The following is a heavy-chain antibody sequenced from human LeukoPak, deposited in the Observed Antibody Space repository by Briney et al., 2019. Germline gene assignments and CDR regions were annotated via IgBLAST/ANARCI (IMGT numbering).Heavy chain of an antibody. CDR1: RFTFSSYG. J-gene: IGHJ6*03. D-gene: IGHD2-15*01. Sequence: GESLKISCAASRFTFSSYGMHWVRQAPGKGLEWVAFIRYDGSNKYYADSVKGRFTISRDNSKNTLYLQMNSLRAEDTAVYYCAKDSADIVVVVAATPPNQMNYYYYYYMDVWGKGTTVTVSS. V-gene: IGHV3-30*02. CDR3: AKDSADIVVVVAATPPNQMNYYYYYYMDV. CDR2: IRYDGSNK.